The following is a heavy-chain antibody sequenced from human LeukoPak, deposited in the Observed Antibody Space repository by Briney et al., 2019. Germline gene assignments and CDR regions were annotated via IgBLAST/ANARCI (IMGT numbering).Heavy chain of an antibody. CDR1: GYTFTSYY. CDR3: AREPVNSVRFDY. J-gene: IGHJ4*02. D-gene: IGHD5-24*01. Sequence: ASVKVSCKASGYTFTSYYMHWVRQAPGQGLEWMAFIKPNSGGTYIAQKFQGRVTMTTDTSITTAYMEMSRLTSEDTAVYFCAREPVNSVRFDYWGQGTLVTVSS. V-gene: IGHV1-2*02. CDR2: IKPNSGGT.